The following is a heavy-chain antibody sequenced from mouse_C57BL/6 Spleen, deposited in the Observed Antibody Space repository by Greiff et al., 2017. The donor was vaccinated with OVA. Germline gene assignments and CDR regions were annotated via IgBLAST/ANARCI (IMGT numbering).Heavy chain of an antibody. CDR1: GFTFSSYT. V-gene: IGHV5-9*01. CDR3: ASSFYYDYDSGYFDV. CDR2: ISGGGGNT. Sequence: EVKLVESGGGLVKPGGSLKLSCAASGFTFSSYTMSWVRQTPEKRLEWVATISGGGGNTYYPDSVKGRFTISRDNAKNTLYLQMSSLRSEDTALYYCASSFYYDYDSGYFDVWGTGTTVTVSS. J-gene: IGHJ1*03. D-gene: IGHD2-4*01.